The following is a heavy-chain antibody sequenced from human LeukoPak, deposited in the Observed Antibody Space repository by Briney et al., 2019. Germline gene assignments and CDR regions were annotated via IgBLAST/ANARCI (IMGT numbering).Heavy chain of an antibody. V-gene: IGHV3-74*01. CDR2: INSDGSST. CDR3: ARERGIAVAGSPNWFDP. J-gene: IGHJ5*02. CDR1: GFTFSSYW. D-gene: IGHD6-19*01. Sequence: GGSLRLSCAASGFTFSSYWMHWVRQAPGKGLVWVSRINSDGSSTSYADSVKGRFTISRDNAKSTLYLQMNSLRAEDTAVYYCARERGIAVAGSPNWFDPWGQGTLVTVSS.